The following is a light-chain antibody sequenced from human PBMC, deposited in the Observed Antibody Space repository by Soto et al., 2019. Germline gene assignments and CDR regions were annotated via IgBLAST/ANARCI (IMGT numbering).Light chain of an antibody. CDR1: QSISSW. J-gene: IGKJ2*01. CDR3: QQYNSYST. CDR2: KAS. V-gene: IGKV1-5*03. Sequence: DIQMTQSPSTLSATVGDRVTITCRASQSISSWLAWYQQKAGKAPKLLIYKASSLQGGVPSRFSGSGSGTEFTLTISSLQPDDFATYYCQQYNSYSTFGQGTKLEI.